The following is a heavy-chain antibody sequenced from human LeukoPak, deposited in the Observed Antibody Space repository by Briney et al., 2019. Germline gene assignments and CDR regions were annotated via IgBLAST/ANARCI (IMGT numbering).Heavy chain of an antibody. Sequence: PGGSLRLSCAASGFTFSSYWMSWVRQAPGKGLEGVANIKQDGSEKYYVDSVKGRFTISRDNAKNSLYLQMNSLRAEDTAVYYCARGASVGLLWFGETDRYNWFDPWGQGTLVTVSS. J-gene: IGHJ5*02. CDR2: IKQDGSEK. V-gene: IGHV3-7*01. CDR3: ARGASVGLLWFGETDRYNWFDP. D-gene: IGHD3-10*01. CDR1: GFTFSSYW.